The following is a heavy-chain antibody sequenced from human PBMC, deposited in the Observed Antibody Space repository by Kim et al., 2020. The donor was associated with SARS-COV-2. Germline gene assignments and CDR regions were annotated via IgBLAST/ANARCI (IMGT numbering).Heavy chain of an antibody. Sequence: GGSLRLSCAASGFTFSSYNMNWVRQAPGKGLEWVSYISSRSSTIHYADSVKGRFTISRDNAKNSLYLLMNSLRDEDTAVYYCAGGRSDWWGYWGQGTLVTVSS. J-gene: IGHJ4*02. D-gene: IGHD2-8*02. CDR2: ISSRSSTI. CDR3: AGGRSDWWGY. CDR1: GFTFSSYN. V-gene: IGHV3-48*02.